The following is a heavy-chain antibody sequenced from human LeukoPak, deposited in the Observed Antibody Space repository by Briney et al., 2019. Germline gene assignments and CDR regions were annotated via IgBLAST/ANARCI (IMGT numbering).Heavy chain of an antibody. CDR3: ARPARLGVVTYFDY. CDR1: GGSISSSSYY. V-gene: IGHV4-39*01. CDR2: IYYSGST. Sequence: SETLSLTCTVSGGSISSSSYYWGWIRQPPGKGLEWIGSIYYSGSTYYNPSLKSRVTISVDTSKNQFSLKLSSVTAADTAVYYCARPARLGVVTYFDYWGQGTLVTVSS. J-gene: IGHJ4*02. D-gene: IGHD3-3*01.